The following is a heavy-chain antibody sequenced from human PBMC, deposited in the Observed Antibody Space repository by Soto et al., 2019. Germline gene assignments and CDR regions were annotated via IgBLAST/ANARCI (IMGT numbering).Heavy chain of an antibody. D-gene: IGHD6-13*01. CDR3: ASSAGLDHLLNYYGLNV. CDR2: IIPVLGTP. CDR1: GGTFTSTA. Sequence: QVLLVQSSAEVKKPGSSVKDSCKASGGTFTSTAFSWVRQAPGQGLEWMGGIIPVLGTPNYAQKFQARLTVTADASTTTVHMELSSLRSDDTAVYYCASSAGLDHLLNYYGLNVWGQGTTVTV. V-gene: IGHV1-69*01. J-gene: IGHJ6*02.